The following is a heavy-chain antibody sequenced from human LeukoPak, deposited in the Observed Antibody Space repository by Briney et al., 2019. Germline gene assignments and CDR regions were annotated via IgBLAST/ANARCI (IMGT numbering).Heavy chain of an antibody. V-gene: IGHV4-34*01. D-gene: IGHD3-3*02. CDR1: GGSFSGYY. J-gene: IGHJ4*02. Sequence: SETLSLTCAVYGGSFSGYYWSWIRQPPGKGLEWIGEINHSGSTNYNPSLKSRVTISVDTSKNQFSLKLSSVTAADTAVYHCARHLRVAPEFDYWGQGTLVTVSS. CDR2: INHSGST. CDR3: ARHLRVAPEFDY.